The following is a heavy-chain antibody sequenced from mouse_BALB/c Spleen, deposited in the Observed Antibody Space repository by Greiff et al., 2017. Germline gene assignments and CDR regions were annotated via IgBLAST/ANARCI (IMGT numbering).Heavy chain of an antibody. CDR2: INPGSGGT. CDR1: GYAFTNYL. V-gene: IGHV1-54*01. D-gene: IGHD2-1*01. Sequence: VQLQQSGAELVRPGTSVKVSCKASGYAFTNYLIEWVKQRPGQGLEWIGVINPGSGGTNYNEKFKGKATLTADKSSSTAYMQLSSLTSDDSAVYFCARSQRNGNAWFAYWGQGTLVTVSA. CDR3: ARSQRNGNAWFAY. J-gene: IGHJ3*01.